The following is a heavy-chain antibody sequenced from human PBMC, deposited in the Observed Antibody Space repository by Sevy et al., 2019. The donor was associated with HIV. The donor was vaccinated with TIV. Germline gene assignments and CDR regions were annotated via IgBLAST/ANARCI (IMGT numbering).Heavy chain of an antibody. V-gene: IGHV1-2*02. Sequence: ASVKVSCRASGYTFTGYYIHWVRQAPGQGLEWMGWMNPNSGVTNYAQRFQGRVTMTREKSITTAYMELSRLRSDDTAVYYCATWVAAGAAEIYFYSYCRDVWGQGTTVTVSS. CDR2: MNPNSGVT. CDR3: ATWVAAGAAEIYFYSYCRDV. CDR1: GYTFTGYY. D-gene: IGHD6-13*01. J-gene: IGHJ6*02.